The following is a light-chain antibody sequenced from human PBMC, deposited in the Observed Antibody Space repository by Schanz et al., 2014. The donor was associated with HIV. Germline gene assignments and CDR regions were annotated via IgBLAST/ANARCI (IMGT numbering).Light chain of an antibody. Sequence: EIVLTQSPATLSLSPGERATLSCRASQSVSSYLAWYQQKPGQAPRLLIYDASNRATGIPARFSGSGSGTDFTLTISRLEPEDCAVYYCQQYGSSPGFTFGPGTKVDIK. J-gene: IGKJ3*01. CDR3: QQYGSSPGFT. CDR2: DAS. CDR1: QSVSSY. V-gene: IGKV3-20*01.